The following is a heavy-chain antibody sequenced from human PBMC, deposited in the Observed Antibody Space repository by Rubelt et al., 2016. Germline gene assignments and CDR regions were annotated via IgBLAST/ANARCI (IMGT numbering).Heavy chain of an antibody. D-gene: IGHD3-10*01. CDR2: IYYSGSA. V-gene: IGHV4-59*11. Sequence: QVQLQESGPGLVKPSETLSLTCSVSGGSISSHYWSWIRQPPGKGLEWIGYIYYSGSANSHTSLNSHVTISADTSKNHFSLNLRSVTAADTAVYYCARGWYYSTIDYWGQGTLVTVSS. CDR1: GGSISSHY. J-gene: IGHJ4*02. CDR3: ARGWYYSTIDY.